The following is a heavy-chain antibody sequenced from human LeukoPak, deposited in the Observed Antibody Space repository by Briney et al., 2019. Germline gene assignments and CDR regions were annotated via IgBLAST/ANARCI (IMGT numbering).Heavy chain of an antibody. CDR2: ISGSGGST. J-gene: IGHJ4*02. Sequence: GGSLRLSCAASGFTFSSYAMSWVRQAPGKGLEWVSAISGSGGSTYYADSVKGRFTISRDNSKNTLYLQTNSLRAEDTAVYYCAKDSYSSGWSYFDYWGQGTLVTVSS. CDR1: GFTFSSYA. D-gene: IGHD6-19*01. CDR3: AKDSYSSGWSYFDY. V-gene: IGHV3-23*01.